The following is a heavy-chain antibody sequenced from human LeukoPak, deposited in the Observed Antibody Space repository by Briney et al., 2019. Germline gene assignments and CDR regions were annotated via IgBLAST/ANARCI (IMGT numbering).Heavy chain of an antibody. CDR2: INPNSGGT. J-gene: IGHJ6*03. CDR1: GYTFTGYY. D-gene: IGHD4-11*01. Sequence: ASVKVSCKASGYTFTGYYMHWVRQAPGQGLECMGWINPNSGGTNYAQKFQGRVTMTRDTSISTAYMELSSLRSEDMAVYYCAREDYSNYYYYMDVWGKGTTVTVSS. V-gene: IGHV1-2*02. CDR3: AREDYSNYYYYMDV.